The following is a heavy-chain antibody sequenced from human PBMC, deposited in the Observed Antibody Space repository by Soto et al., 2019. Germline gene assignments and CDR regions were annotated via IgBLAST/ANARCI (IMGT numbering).Heavy chain of an antibody. CDR1: GGSISSSSYY. J-gene: IGHJ5*02. CDR3: ARHHVDWLLYRYNWFDP. D-gene: IGHD3-9*01. V-gene: IGHV4-39*01. CDR2: IYYSGST. Sequence: SETLSLTCTVSGGSISSSSYYCGWIRQPPGKGLELLGSIYYSGSTYYSPSLNSRVTISVDTSKNQFSLKLSSVTAADTAVYYCARHHVDWLLYRYNWFDPWGQGTLVTVSS.